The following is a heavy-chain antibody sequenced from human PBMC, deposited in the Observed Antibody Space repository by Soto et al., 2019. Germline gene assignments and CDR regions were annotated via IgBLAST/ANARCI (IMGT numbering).Heavy chain of an antibody. CDR1: GGSVSSGSYY. Sequence: SETLSLTCTVSGGSVSSGSYYWSWIRQPPGKGLEWIGYIYYSGSTNYNPSLKSRVTISVDTSKNQFSLKLSSVTAADTAVYYCARDVVAAAATEYGMDVWGQGTTVTVSS. CDR2: IYYSGST. D-gene: IGHD2-2*01. CDR3: ARDVVAAAATEYGMDV. V-gene: IGHV4-61*01. J-gene: IGHJ6*02.